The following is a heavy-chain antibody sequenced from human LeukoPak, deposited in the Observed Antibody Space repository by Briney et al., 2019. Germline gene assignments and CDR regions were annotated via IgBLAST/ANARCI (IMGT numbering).Heavy chain of an antibody. CDR2: IHYSGST. Sequence: SETLSLTCIVSGGSISSNTYYWGWVRQPPVKGLEWIGSIHYSGSTYYNPSLRRRLTISVDMSKNQFSLKLNSVTAADTAVYYCASVSGGDHFDYWGQGTLVTVSS. CDR1: GGSISSNTYY. D-gene: IGHD2-21*01. V-gene: IGHV4-39*01. J-gene: IGHJ4*02. CDR3: ASVSGGDHFDY.